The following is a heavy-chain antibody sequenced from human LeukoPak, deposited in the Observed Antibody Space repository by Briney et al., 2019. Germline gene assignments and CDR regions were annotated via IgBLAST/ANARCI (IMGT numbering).Heavy chain of an antibody. Sequence: GGSLRLSCAASGFSFSSYAMNWVRQAPGKGLEWVSVISGSGGSTYYADSVKGRFTISRDNSKSTLDLQMNSLRAEDTAVYYCASPRITGTSRPFDYWGQGTLVTVSS. CDR2: ISGSGGST. CDR3: ASPRITGTSRPFDY. J-gene: IGHJ4*02. CDR1: GFSFSSYA. V-gene: IGHV3-23*01. D-gene: IGHD1-7*01.